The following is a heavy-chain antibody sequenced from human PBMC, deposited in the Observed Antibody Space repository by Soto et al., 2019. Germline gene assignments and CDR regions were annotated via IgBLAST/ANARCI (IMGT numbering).Heavy chain of an antibody. Sequence: SQTLSLTCAISGDSVSSKSATWNLIRQSPSRGLEWLGRTYYRSKWSTDYAVSVNNRITINPDTSKNQFSLQLNSVTPEDTAMYYCTRALSGSYDSWGQGTLVTVSS. CDR2: TYYRSKWST. CDR1: GDSVSSKSAT. J-gene: IGHJ5*01. CDR3: TRALSGSYDS. V-gene: IGHV6-1*01. D-gene: IGHD1-26*01.